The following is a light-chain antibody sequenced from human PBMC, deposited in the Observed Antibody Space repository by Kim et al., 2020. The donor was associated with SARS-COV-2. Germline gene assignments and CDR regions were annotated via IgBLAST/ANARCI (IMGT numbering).Light chain of an antibody. CDR1: QSVSSN. CDR2: GAS. Sequence: VSPGERATLSCRASQSVSSNLAWYQQKPGQAPRLLIYGASTRATGFPARFSGSGSGTEFTLTISSLQSEDFAVYYCQQYNNWPLTFGGGTKLEI. CDR3: QQYNNWPLT. V-gene: IGKV3-15*01. J-gene: IGKJ4*01.